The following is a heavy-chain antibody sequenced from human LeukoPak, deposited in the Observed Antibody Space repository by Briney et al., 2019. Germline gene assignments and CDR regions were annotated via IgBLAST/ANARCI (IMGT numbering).Heavy chain of an antibody. CDR2: IYYSGST. J-gene: IGHJ4*02. V-gene: IGHV4-39*01. Sequence: SETLSLTCTVSGGSISSSSYYWGWIRQPPGKGLEWIGSIYYSGSTYYNPSLKSRVTISVDTSKNQFSLKLSSVTAADTAVYYCASILLSSHYYFNYWGRGTLVTVSS. CDR3: ASILLSSHYYFNY. D-gene: IGHD2/OR15-2a*01. CDR1: GGSISSSSYY.